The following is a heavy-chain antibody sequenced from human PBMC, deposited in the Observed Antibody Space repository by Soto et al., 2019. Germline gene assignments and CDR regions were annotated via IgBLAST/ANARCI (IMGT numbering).Heavy chain of an antibody. V-gene: IGHV4-31*03. CDR2: IYVTGAV. J-gene: IGHJ5*02. CDR1: GAALNSGNYY. CDR3: ARLRIATNNYKWFDP. Sequence: SETLSLTCSVSGAALNSGNYYWSWIRQVPGKGLEWIGHIYVTGAVDYNPSLRDRITISQDKSERQFSLNLRLVTAADTAVYYCARLRIATNNYKWFDPWGKGTLVTVSS. D-gene: IGHD2-21*01.